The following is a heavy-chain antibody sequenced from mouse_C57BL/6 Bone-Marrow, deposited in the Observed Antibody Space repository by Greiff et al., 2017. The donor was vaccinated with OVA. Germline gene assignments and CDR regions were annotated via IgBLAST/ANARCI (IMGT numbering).Heavy chain of an antibody. CDR2: IWSGGST. Sequence: VMLVESGPGLVQPSQSLSITCTVSGFSLTSYGVHWVRQSPGKGLEWLGVIWSGGSTDYNAAFISRLSISKDNSKSQVFFKMNSLQADDTAIYYCARIPYDYDDGYAMDYWGQGTSVTVSS. V-gene: IGHV2-2*01. J-gene: IGHJ4*01. CDR3: ARIPYDYDDGYAMDY. D-gene: IGHD2-4*01. CDR1: GFSLTSYG.